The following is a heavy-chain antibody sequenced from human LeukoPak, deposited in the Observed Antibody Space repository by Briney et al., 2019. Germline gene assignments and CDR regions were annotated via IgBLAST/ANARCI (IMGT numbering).Heavy chain of an antibody. Sequence: GGTLKLSCAASGFMISGVGKEWGRQGSGKGLKRVGRIRRKVNSYATAYDASVKGRFTISRDDSKNTAYLQMNSLKIEDTAVYYCSLSRFDILTGYYLDYWGQGTLVTVSS. CDR1: GFMISGVG. J-gene: IGHJ4*02. CDR3: SLSRFDILTGYYLDY. D-gene: IGHD3-9*01. V-gene: IGHV3-73*01. CDR2: IRRKVNSYAT.